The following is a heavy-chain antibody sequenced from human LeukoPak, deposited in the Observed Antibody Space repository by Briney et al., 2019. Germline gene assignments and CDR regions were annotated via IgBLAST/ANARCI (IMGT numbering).Heavy chain of an antibody. D-gene: IGHD3-3*01. CDR2: IRYDGSNK. J-gene: IGHJ4*02. V-gene: IGHV3-30*02. Sequence: PGGSLRLSCAASGFIFSSYGMHWVRQAPGKGLEWVAFIRYDGSNKYYADSVKGRFTISRDNSKNTLYLQMNSLRAEDTAVYYCAKGDDFWSATKYYFDYWGQGTLVTVSS. CDR3: AKGDDFWSATKYYFDY. CDR1: GFIFSSYG.